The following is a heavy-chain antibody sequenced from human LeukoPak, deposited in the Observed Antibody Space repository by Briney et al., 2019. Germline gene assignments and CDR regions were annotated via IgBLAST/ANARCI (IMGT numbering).Heavy chain of an antibody. CDR3: AKRDTMIRGLDY. V-gene: IGHV3-23*01. CDR2: ISGSGAST. D-gene: IGHD3-10*01. CDR1: GFTFSSYS. J-gene: IGHJ4*02. Sequence: GGSLRLSCAASGFTFSSYSMNWVRQAPGKGLEWVSTISGSGASTYYADSVKGRFTISRDNSKNTLYLQMNSLRAEDTAVYYCAKRDTMIRGLDYWGQGTLVTVSS.